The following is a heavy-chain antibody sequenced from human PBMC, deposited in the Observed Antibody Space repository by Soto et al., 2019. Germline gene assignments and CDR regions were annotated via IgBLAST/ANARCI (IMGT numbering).Heavy chain of an antibody. V-gene: IGHV4-31*03. Sequence: QVQLQESGPGLVKPSQTLSLTCTVSGGSISSGGYYWSWIRQHPGKGPEWIGYIYHSGDTYYSPSLKSRATISVDTSKNQFSLKLGSVTAADTAVYYCARATVTHYFDYWGQGTLVTVSS. CDR2: IYHSGDT. CDR3: ARATVTHYFDY. D-gene: IGHD4-17*01. CDR1: GGSISSGGYY. J-gene: IGHJ4*02.